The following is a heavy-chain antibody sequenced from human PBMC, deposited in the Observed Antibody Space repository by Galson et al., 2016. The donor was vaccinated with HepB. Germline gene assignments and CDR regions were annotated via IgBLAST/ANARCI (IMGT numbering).Heavy chain of an antibody. CDR3: ARSGAGARVYDGSGCYYFYGMDV. CDR2: IIPIFGPA. Sequence: SVKVSCKAAGGTFSSYAISWVRQAPGQGLEWMGGIIPIFGPANYAQKFQGRATIIADESTSTAYMGLSSLRSSDTAVYYCARSGAGARVYDGSGCYYFYGMDVCGQGTMVTVSS. J-gene: IGHJ6*02. CDR1: GGTFSSYA. D-gene: IGHD3-22*01. V-gene: IGHV1-69*13.